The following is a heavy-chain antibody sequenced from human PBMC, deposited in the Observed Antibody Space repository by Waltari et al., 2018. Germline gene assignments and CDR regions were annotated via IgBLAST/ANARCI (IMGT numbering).Heavy chain of an antibody. J-gene: IGHJ6*02. CDR1: GFSFDIFA. CDR3: AKGVSSWYSFGMDV. CDR2: ISWDSRAI. V-gene: IGHV3-9*03. D-gene: IGHD6-13*01. Sequence: EVKVVESGGGLVQPGRSLRLSCTGPGFSFDIFAMHWVRQAPGKGLEWVSGISWDSRAIGYAESVRGRFTISRDNARNSVYLQMNSLRSEDMALYYCAKGVSSWYSFGMDVWGQGTTVTVSS.